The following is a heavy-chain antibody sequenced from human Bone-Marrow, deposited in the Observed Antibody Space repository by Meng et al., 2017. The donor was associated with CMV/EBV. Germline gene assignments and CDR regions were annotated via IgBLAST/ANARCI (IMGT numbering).Heavy chain of an antibody. V-gene: IGHV3-21*01. CDR1: GFTFSSYS. Sequence: GGSLRLSCAASGFTFSSYSMNWVRQAPGKGLEWVSSISSSSSYIYYADSVKGRFTISRDNAKNSLYLQMNSLRAEDTAVYYCARDLSHGDYRYYYYYYGTDVWGQGTTVTVSS. J-gene: IGHJ6*02. CDR3: ARDLSHGDYRYYYYYYGTDV. CDR2: ISSSSSYI. D-gene: IGHD4-17*01.